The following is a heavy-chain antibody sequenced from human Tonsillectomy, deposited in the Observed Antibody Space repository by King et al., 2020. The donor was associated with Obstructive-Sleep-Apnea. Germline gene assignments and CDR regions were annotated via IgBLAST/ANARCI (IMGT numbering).Heavy chain of an antibody. CDR1: GGSIRRYY. CDR3: AREGKGAFDI. CDR2: IYYSGST. D-gene: IGHD3-10*01. V-gene: IGHV4-59*01. J-gene: IGHJ3*02. Sequence: QLQESGPGLVKPSETLSLTCTVSGGSIRRYYWSWIRQPPGKGLEWIGDIYYSGSTHYNPSLKSRVTISVDTSKNQFSLKLSSVTAADTAVYYCAREGKGAFDIWGQGTMVTVSS.